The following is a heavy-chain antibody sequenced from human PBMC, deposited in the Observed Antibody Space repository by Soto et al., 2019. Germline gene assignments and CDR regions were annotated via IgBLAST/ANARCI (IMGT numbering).Heavy chain of an antibody. Sequence: QGHLVQSGAEVKKPGASVKVSCKASGYTFTRYCISWVRQAPGQGLEWMGWISGYNGDTNYAQNLQYRVTMILDTSTNTAYMELRSLTSDYTAVYYCAKNGQTPYYYYCLDVWGQGTTVTVSS. CDR2: ISGYNGDT. D-gene: IGHD2-8*01. CDR3: AKNGQTPYYYYCLDV. J-gene: IGHJ6*02. V-gene: IGHV1-18*01. CDR1: GYTFTRYC.